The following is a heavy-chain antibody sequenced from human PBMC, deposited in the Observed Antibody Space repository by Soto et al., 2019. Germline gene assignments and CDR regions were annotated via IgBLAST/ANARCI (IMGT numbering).Heavy chain of an antibody. CDR2: ISLGGGST. Sequence: PGGSLRLSCAASGFTFSSYAMSWVRQAPGKGLDWVSAISLGGGSTYFADSVKGRFTISRDNSKNMLYLQMNSLRAEDTAVYYCTRELGAYHYYYGMDVWGQGTTVTVSS. J-gene: IGHJ6*02. CDR3: TRELGAYHYYYGMDV. CDR1: GFTFSSYA. V-gene: IGHV3-23*01. D-gene: IGHD1-26*01.